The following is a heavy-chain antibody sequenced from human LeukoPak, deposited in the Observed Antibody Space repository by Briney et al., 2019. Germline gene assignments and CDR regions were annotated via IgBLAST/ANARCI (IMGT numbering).Heavy chain of an antibody. Sequence: GGSLRLSCAASGFTFSSYSMNWVRQAPGRGLEWVSSISSSSSYIYYADSVKGRFTISRDNAKNSLYLQMNSLRAEDTAVYYCARGPYSSGSSADYWGQGTLVTVSS. D-gene: IGHD6-19*01. CDR2: ISSSSSYI. CDR3: ARGPYSSGSSADY. J-gene: IGHJ4*02. CDR1: GFTFSSYS. V-gene: IGHV3-21*01.